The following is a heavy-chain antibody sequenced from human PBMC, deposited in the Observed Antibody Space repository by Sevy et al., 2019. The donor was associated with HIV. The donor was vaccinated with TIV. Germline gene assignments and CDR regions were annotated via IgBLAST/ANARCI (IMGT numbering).Heavy chain of an antibody. CDR3: ARHCTGTSCSHAFGI. CDR1: GGSFSGYY. V-gene: IGHV4-34*01. D-gene: IGHD2-2*01. J-gene: IGHJ3*02. CDR2: INHSGST. Sequence: SETLSLTCAVYGGSFSGYYWSWIRQPPGKGLEWIGEINHSGSTNYNPSLKSRVIISVDTSKNQSSLKLSSVTAADTAVYYCARHCTGTSCSHAFGIWGQGTMVTVSS.